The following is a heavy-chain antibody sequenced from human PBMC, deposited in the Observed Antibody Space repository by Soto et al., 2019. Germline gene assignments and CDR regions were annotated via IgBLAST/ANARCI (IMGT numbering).Heavy chain of an antibody. V-gene: IGHV3-30-3*01. Sequence: QVQLVESGGGVVQPGRSLRLSCAASGFAFSSYAMHWVRQAPGKGLEWVAVVSYDGGNKYYADSVKGRSTISRDNSKNALYRQMNRLRTADTAVCYGARVSPSDTSAPFASRFDYWGQGTLVTVTS. D-gene: IGHD3-22*01. CDR3: ARVSPSDTSAPFASRFDY. J-gene: IGHJ5*01. CDR1: GFAFSSYA. CDR2: VSYDGGNK.